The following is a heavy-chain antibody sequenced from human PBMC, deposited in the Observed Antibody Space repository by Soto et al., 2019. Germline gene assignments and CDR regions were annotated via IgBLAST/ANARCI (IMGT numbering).Heavy chain of an antibody. CDR2: INAGNGNT. J-gene: IGHJ4*02. Sequence: ASVKVSCKASGYTITCCAMHWVRQAPGQRLEWMGWINAGNGNTKYSQKFQGRVTITRDTSASTAYMELSSLRSEDTAVYYCARGIAPYYFDYWGQGTLVTVSS. D-gene: IGHD6-13*01. V-gene: IGHV1-3*01. CDR3: ARGIAPYYFDY. CDR1: GYTITCCA.